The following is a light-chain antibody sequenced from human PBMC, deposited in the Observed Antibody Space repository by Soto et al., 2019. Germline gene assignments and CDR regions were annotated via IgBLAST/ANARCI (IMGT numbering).Light chain of an antibody. CDR3: QQYNNWPLT. CDR1: QSISSN. V-gene: IGKV3-15*01. Sequence: SPASLSVSPGERVILSCRATQSISSNLAWYQQKPGQAPRLLIYGTSTRATGIPARFSGSGSGTEFTLTITSLQSEDFALYFCQQYNNWPLTFGQGTRLEIK. CDR2: GTS. J-gene: IGKJ5*01.